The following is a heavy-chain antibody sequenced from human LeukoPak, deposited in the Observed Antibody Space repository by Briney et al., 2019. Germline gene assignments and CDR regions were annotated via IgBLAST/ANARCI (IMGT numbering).Heavy chain of an antibody. Sequence: GGSLRLSCAASGFTFSDYYMSWIRQAPGKGLEWVSYISSSGSTIYYADSVKGRFTTSRDNAKISLYPQMNSLRAEDTAVYYCARDKFVGLLRLGAFDIWGQGTMVTVSS. CDR1: GFTFSDYY. CDR3: ARDKFVGLLRLGAFDI. CDR2: ISSSGSTI. V-gene: IGHV3-11*04. J-gene: IGHJ3*02. D-gene: IGHD3-10*01.